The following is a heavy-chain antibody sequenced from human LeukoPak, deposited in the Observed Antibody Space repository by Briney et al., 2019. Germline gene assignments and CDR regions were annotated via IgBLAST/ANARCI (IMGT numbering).Heavy chain of an antibody. CDR1: GFTFSSYA. V-gene: IGHV3-23*01. CDR3: AKDLEYSSSWYLFSHWFDP. Sequence: PGGSLRLSCAASGFTFSSYAMSWVRQAPGKGLEWVSAISGSGGSTYYADSVKGRFTISRDNSKNTLYLQMNSLRAEDTAVYYCAKDLEYSSSWYLFSHWFDPWGQGTLVTVSS. D-gene: IGHD6-13*01. J-gene: IGHJ5*02. CDR2: ISGSGGST.